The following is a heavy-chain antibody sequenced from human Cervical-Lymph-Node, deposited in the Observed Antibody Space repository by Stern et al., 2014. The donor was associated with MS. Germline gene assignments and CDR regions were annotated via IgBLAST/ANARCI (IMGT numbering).Heavy chain of an antibody. J-gene: IGHJ3*01. CDR3: ARGGVIYTQDRNGFDV. D-gene: IGHD2-21*01. CDR2: IYHSGST. V-gene: IGHV4-30-2*01. Sequence: MQLVESGSGQAKPSQTLSLTCAVSGGSISSGGSSWNWLRQPPGKGLEWIGFIYHSGSTYYNPSLKGRVFISVDTSKNQFALNLRSVTAADTAVYYCARGGVIYTQDRNGFDVWGQGTMVTVSS. CDR1: GGSISSGGSS.